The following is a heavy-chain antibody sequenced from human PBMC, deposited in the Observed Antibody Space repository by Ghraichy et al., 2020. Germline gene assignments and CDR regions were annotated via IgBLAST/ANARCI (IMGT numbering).Heavy chain of an antibody. CDR1: GFTFSDYD. Sequence: GGSLRLSCAASGFTFSDYDMNWVRQAPGEGLEWLSGISGSGGSSYYADSVKGRFTIFRDNAENTLYLQLNSLRAEDTAVYYCAKGGRGVIIDPLDYWGQGTLVTVSS. CDR3: AKGGRGVIIDPLDY. J-gene: IGHJ4*02. D-gene: IGHD3-10*01. CDR2: ISGSGGSS. V-gene: IGHV3-23*01.